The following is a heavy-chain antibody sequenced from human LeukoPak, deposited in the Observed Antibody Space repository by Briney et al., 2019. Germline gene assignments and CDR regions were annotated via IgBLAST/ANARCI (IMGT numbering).Heavy chain of an antibody. J-gene: IGHJ3*02. CDR1: GSRFTSYW. V-gene: IGHV5-51*01. CDR2: IYPGDSDT. Sequence: GASLKISCKGSGSRFTSYWIGWVRQMPGKGLEWMGIIYPGDSDTRYSPSFQGQVTISADKSISTAYLQWSSLKASDTAMYYCASSLHDAFDIWGQGTMVTVSS. CDR3: ASSLHDAFDI.